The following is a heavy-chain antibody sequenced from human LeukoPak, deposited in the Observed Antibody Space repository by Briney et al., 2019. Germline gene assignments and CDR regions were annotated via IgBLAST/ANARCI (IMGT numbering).Heavy chain of an antibody. D-gene: IGHD3-9*01. CDR3: ARDRGYDILTGSPNYMDV. Sequence: GGSLRLSCAASGFTFSSYWMSWVRQAPGKGLEWVANIKQDGSEKYYVDSVKGRFTISRDNAKNSLYLQMNSLRAEDTAVYYCARDRGYDILTGSPNYMDVWGKGTTVTVSS. CDR1: GFTFSSYW. J-gene: IGHJ6*03. V-gene: IGHV3-7*01. CDR2: IKQDGSEK.